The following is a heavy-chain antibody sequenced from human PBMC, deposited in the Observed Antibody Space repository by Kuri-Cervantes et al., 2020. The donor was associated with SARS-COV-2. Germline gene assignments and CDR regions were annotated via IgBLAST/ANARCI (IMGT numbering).Heavy chain of an antibody. Sequence: GESLKISCTASVFTLSSFAMHWVRQAPGKGLEWVAVISDDGSNKFYSDSVRGRFTISRDNSKNTLYLQMDSLRVEDTAVYYCVKAFWSGYPTYYFDYWGQGTQVTVSS. D-gene: IGHD3-3*01. CDR1: VFTLSSFA. V-gene: IGHV3-30*18. CDR3: VKAFWSGYPTYYFDY. CDR2: ISDDGSNK. J-gene: IGHJ4*02.